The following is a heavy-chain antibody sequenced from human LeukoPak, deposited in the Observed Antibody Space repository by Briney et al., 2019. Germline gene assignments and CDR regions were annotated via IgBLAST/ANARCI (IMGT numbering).Heavy chain of an antibody. V-gene: IGHV1-2*02. J-gene: IGHJ5*02. Sequence: GASVKVSCKASGYTFTGYYMHWVRQAPGQGLEWMGWINPNSGGTNYAQKFQGRVTMTRDTSISTAYMELSRLRSDDTAVYYCARGSSGYNNWFDPWGQGTLVTVSS. D-gene: IGHD3-22*01. CDR2: INPNSGGT. CDR1: GYTFTGYY. CDR3: ARGSSGYNNWFDP.